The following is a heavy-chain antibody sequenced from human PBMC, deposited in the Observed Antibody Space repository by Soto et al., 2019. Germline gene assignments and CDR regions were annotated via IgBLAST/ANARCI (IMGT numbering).Heavy chain of an antibody. D-gene: IGHD6-19*01. CDR1: EFTVSSNY. V-gene: IGHV3-53*01. Sequence: PGGSLRLSCAASEFTVSSNYMNWVRQAPGKGLECVSIIYSGGSTYYADSVKGRFTISRDNSKNTLYLQMNSLRAEDTAVYYCAKDGGLVGDAFDIWGQGTMVTVSS. CDR2: IYSGGST. CDR3: AKDGGLVGDAFDI. J-gene: IGHJ3*02.